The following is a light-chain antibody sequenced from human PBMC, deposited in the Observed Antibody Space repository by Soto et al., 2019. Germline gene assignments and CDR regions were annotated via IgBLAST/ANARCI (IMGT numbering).Light chain of an antibody. J-gene: IGLJ1*01. CDR2: DVN. CDR3: CSYTATPTYV. Sequence: QSALTQPASVSGSPGQSISISCTGTGTDVGGYTFVSWYQQHPDKVPKLVIFDVNRRPSGVSDRFSGSKSVNAASLTISGLQAEDEADYYCCSYTATPTYVFGTGTKLTVL. CDR1: GTDVGGYTF. V-gene: IGLV2-14*03.